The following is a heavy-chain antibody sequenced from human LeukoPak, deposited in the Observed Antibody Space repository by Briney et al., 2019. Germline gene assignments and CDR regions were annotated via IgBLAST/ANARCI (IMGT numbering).Heavy chain of an antibody. Sequence: PGGSLRLSCSASTFALSSYVMSWVRQAPGKGLEWVSAISGSGGSTYYADSVKGRFTISRDNSKNTLYLQMNSLRAEDTAVYYCARDLRAYYYGSGSYQPPGYWGQGTLVTVSS. CDR2: ISGSGGST. CDR3: ARDLRAYYYGSGSYQPPGY. J-gene: IGHJ4*02. V-gene: IGHV3-23*01. CDR1: TFALSSYV. D-gene: IGHD3-10*01.